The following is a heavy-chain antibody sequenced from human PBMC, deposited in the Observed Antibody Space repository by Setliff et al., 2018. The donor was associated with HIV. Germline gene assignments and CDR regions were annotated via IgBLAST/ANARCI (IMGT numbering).Heavy chain of an antibody. CDR1: GGSFNILG. V-gene: IGHV1-69*06. D-gene: IGHD3-10*01. CDR2: IIPVVDAP. CDR3: ATRPPGVHGFSI. J-gene: IGHJ3*02. Sequence: GPSVKVSCKASGGSFNILGFTWVRQAPGQGLEWVGGIIPVVDAPIYAQRFQGRVVITADKSTGTAYMQLSSLKFEDTAVYYCATRPPGVHGFSIWGQGTMVTVSS.